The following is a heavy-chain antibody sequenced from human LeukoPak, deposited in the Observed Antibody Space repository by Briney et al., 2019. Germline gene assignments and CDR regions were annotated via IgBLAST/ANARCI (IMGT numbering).Heavy chain of an antibody. CDR2: IYFSGNT. CDR1: GGSISSSKYY. CDR3: ARRAGNGWYYCDY. D-gene: IGHD2-15*01. V-gene: IGHV4-39*01. J-gene: IGHJ4*02. Sequence: PSETLSLTCTVCGGSISSSKYYWGWIRQPPGKGLEWIGSIYFSGNTYYNASLKSRVTISVDTSKNQFSLKLSSVTAADTAVYYCARRAGNGWYYCDYWGQGTLVTVSS.